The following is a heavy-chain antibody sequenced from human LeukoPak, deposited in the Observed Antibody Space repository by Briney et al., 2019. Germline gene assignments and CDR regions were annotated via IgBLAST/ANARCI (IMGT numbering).Heavy chain of an antibody. CDR1: GFTSGNYA. Sequence: GGSLRLSCPASGFTSGNYAMHWVRQAPGKGLEGGAIISYDGSNKYYADSVEGRFTISRDNSKNTLYLQMNSLRAEGTAVYYCARDRSYYDFWSGYLDYWGQGTLVTVSS. V-gene: IGHV3-30-3*01. CDR2: ISYDGSNK. CDR3: ARDRSYYDFWSGYLDY. D-gene: IGHD3-3*01. J-gene: IGHJ4*02.